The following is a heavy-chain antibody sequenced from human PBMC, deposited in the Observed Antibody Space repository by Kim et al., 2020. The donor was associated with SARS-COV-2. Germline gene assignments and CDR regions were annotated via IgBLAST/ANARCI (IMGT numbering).Heavy chain of an antibody. Sequence: SVKVSCKASGGTFSSYAISWVRQAPGQGLEWMGGIIPIFGTANYAQKFQGRVTITADESTSTAYMELSSLRSEDTAVYYCARFPGIVATEDVWGQGTLVTVSS. V-gene: IGHV1-69*13. CDR1: GGTFSSYA. J-gene: IGHJ4*02. D-gene: IGHD5-12*01. CDR2: IIPIFGTA. CDR3: ARFPGIVATEDV.